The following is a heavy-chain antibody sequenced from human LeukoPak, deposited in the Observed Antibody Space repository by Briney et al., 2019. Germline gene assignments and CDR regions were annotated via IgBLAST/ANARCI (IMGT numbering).Heavy chain of an antibody. Sequence: SETLSLTCTVSGGSISSYYWSWIRQPPGKGLEWIGYIYYSGSTYYNPSLKSRVTISVDTSKNQFSLKLSSVTAADTAVYYCARDTVGAVPYIDYWGQGTLVTVSS. D-gene: IGHD3-16*01. V-gene: IGHV4-59*12. CDR3: ARDTVGAVPYIDY. CDR2: IYYSGST. J-gene: IGHJ4*02. CDR1: GGSISSYY.